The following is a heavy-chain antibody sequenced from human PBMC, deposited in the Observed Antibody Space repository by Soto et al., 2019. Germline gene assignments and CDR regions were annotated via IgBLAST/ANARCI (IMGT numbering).Heavy chain of an antibody. D-gene: IGHD3-16*01. CDR3: ARGRFRRSGFDA. CDR1: GYTFTNYD. Sequence: QVQLVQSGAEVKKPGASVKVSCKASGYTFTNYDIHWVRQATGQGLEWMGWMNPDSGNTGQSKQFQGRVTMTRDTSISTAFMEMSSLRFEDAAVYYCARGRFRRSGFDAWGQGTLVTVSS. CDR2: MNPDSGNT. J-gene: IGHJ5*02. V-gene: IGHV1-8*01.